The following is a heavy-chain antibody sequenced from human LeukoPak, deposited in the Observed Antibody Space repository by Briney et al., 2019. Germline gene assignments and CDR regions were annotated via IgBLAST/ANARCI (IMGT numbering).Heavy chain of an antibody. D-gene: IGHD2-15*01. CDR1: GFTFSTYA. J-gene: IGHJ4*02. Sequence: GESLRLSCAASGFTFSTYAMSWVRQAPGKGLEWVSAIRGSGGSTYYADSVKGRFTISRDNSKNTLYLQMNSLRAEDTAVYYCAKDPAGYCSGGSCYGVIDYWGQGTLVTVSS. CDR3: AKDPAGYCSGGSCYGVIDY. CDR2: IRGSGGST. V-gene: IGHV3-23*01.